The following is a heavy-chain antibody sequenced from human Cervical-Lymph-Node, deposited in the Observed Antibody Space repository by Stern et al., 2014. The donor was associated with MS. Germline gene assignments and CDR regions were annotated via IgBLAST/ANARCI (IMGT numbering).Heavy chain of an antibody. CDR3: ARHPPRRKWDDPNYGMDV. CDR2: IYPDDSDI. J-gene: IGHJ6*02. CDR1: GYTFTNNW. Sequence: VQLVQSGAEVKKPGESLKISCKGSGYTFTNNWIAWVRQMPGKGLEWMGIIYPDDSDIRYSPSLQGQATISADKSISTASLQWSSLKAADSAVYYWARHPPRRKWDDPNYGMDVWGQGTTVTVSS. D-gene: IGHD1-1*01. V-gene: IGHV5-51*01.